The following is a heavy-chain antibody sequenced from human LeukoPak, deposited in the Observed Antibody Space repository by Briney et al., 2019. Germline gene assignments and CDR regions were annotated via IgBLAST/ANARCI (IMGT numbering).Heavy chain of an antibody. CDR3: AREGRYYDSTSLAYYYYMDV. D-gene: IGHD3-22*01. CDR2: ISSSGITI. CDR1: GFTFSDYY. Sequence: GGSLRLSCAASGFTFSDYYMSWIRQAPGKGLEWVSYISSSGITIYYADSVKGRFTISRDNAKNSLYLQMNSLRAEDTAVYYCAREGRYYDSTSLAYYYYMDVWGKGTTVTVSS. J-gene: IGHJ6*03. V-gene: IGHV3-11*01.